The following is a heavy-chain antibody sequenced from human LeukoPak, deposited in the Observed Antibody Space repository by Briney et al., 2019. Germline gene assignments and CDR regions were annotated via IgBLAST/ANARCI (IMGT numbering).Heavy chain of an antibody. CDR1: GFTFSSYW. CDR2: ISTDASST. D-gene: IGHD6-13*01. J-gene: IGHJ4*02. CDR3: TGHHQAYSRTY. Sequence: GGSLRLSCTASGFTFSSYWMHWVRQAPGKGLVWVSRISTDASSTTYADSVKGRFTISRDNAKDTLYLQMNSLRAEDTAVYYCTGHHQAYSRTYWGQGTLVTVSS. V-gene: IGHV3-74*01.